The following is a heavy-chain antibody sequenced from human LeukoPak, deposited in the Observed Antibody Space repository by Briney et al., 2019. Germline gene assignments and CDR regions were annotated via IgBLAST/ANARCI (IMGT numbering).Heavy chain of an antibody. Sequence: SETLSLTCTVSGGSISSGDYYWSWIRQPPGKGLEWIGYIYYSGSTYYNPSLKSRVTISVDTSKNQFSLKLSSVTAADTAVYYCASGGNPPRHAFDIWGQGTMATVSS. CDR2: IYYSGST. J-gene: IGHJ3*02. CDR1: GGSISSGDYY. CDR3: ASGGNPPRHAFDI. V-gene: IGHV4-30-4*02. D-gene: IGHD4-23*01.